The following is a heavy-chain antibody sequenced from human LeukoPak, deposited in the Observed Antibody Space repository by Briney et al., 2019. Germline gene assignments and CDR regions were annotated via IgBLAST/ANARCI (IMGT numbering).Heavy chain of an antibody. CDR3: VNHRRGSNP. J-gene: IGHJ5*02. CDR2: ISGSGGST. D-gene: IGHD3-10*01. V-gene: IGHV3-23*01. Sequence: PGGSLRLSCAASGFTLSSYSMSWVRQAPGKGLEWVSAISGSGGSTYYADSVKGRFTISRDNSKNTLYLQMNSLRAEDTAVYYCVNHRRGSNPWGQGTLVTVSS. CDR1: GFTLSSYS.